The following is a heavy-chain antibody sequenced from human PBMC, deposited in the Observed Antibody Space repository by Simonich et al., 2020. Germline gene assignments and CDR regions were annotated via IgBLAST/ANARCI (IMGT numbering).Heavy chain of an antibody. V-gene: IGHV4-59*08. CDR1: GGSISRYY. CDR2: IYYSGST. CDR3: ARHDRWLQFYFDY. Sequence: QVQLQESGPGLVKPSEPLSLTCTVSGGSISRYYWSWLRKPPGKGLEWIGDIYYSGSTNYNPSLKSRVPISVDTSKNQFSLKLSSVTAADTAVYYCARHDRWLQFYFDYWGQGTLVTVSS. D-gene: IGHD5-12*01. J-gene: IGHJ4*02.